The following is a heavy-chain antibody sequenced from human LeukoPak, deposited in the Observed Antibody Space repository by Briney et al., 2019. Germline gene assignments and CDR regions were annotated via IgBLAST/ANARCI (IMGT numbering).Heavy chain of an antibody. V-gene: IGHV3-30*03. D-gene: IGHD6-6*01. CDR3: ARGKSSSLTMDV. CDR2: ISYDRSNK. CDR1: GFTFTSYY. Sequence: GGSLRLSCEASGFTFTSYYMHWVRQAPGKGLEWVAVISYDRSNKNYADNVKGRFTISRDNSKNTLYLQMNSGRAEETAVYYCARGKSSSLTMDVWGEGTTVTVSS. J-gene: IGHJ6*04.